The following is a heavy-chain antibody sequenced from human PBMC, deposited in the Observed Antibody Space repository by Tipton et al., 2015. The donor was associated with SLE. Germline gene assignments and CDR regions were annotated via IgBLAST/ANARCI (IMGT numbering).Heavy chain of an antibody. CDR3: ARGRTWNFDAFDI. D-gene: IGHD1-7*01. J-gene: IGHJ3*02. CDR2: ISTTGSYM. Sequence: SLRLSCAASEFTLSTYSMNWVRQAPGKGLEWVSSISTTGSYMYYADSVQGRFTISRDNVKNSLYLQMNSLRAGDTAVYYCARGRTWNFDAFDIWGQGTMVTVSS. V-gene: IGHV3-21*01. CDR1: EFTLSTYS.